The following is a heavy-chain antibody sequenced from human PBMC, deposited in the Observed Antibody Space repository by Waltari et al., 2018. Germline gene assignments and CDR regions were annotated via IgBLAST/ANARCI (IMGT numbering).Heavy chain of an antibody. J-gene: IGHJ3*01. Sequence: QLHLQESGPGLVKPSETLALTCRVPGGSITSSRHSWAWIRQPPGKGLEWTGTISYSGATSYNPSLRSLVTISLDTSKNQFSLKLNSVTAADTAVYYCATYVGASVGTAAFDVWGQGTMVTASS. CDR2: ISYSGAT. CDR3: ATYVGASVGTAAFDV. D-gene: IGHD3-10*02. V-gene: IGHV4-39*01. CDR1: GGSITSSRHS.